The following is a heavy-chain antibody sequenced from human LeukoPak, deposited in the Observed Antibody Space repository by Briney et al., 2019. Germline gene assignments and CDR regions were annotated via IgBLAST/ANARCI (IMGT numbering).Heavy chain of an antibody. CDR2: IIPIFGTA. D-gene: IGHD3-16*02. CDR3: ATDYVWGSYRPKFDY. Sequence: SVTVSFTASGGTFSIYAISWVRQAPGQGLEWMGGIIPIFGTANYAQKFQGRVTITADESTSTAYMELSSLRSEDTAVYYCATDYVWGSYRPKFDYWGQGTLVTVSS. J-gene: IGHJ4*02. CDR1: GGTFSIYA. V-gene: IGHV1-69*13.